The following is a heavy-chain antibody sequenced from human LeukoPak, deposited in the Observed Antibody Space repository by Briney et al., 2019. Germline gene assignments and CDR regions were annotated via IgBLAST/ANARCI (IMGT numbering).Heavy chain of an antibody. V-gene: IGHV4-4*07. Sequence: SETLSLTCTVSGGSISSYYWSWIRQPAGKGLEWIGRIYTSGSTNYNPSLKSRATMSVDTSKNQFSLKLSSVTAADTAVYYCARDLDGSGPYYGMDVWGQGTTVTVSS. J-gene: IGHJ6*02. CDR3: ARDLDGSGPYYGMDV. CDR2: IYTSGST. D-gene: IGHD3-10*01. CDR1: GGSISSYY.